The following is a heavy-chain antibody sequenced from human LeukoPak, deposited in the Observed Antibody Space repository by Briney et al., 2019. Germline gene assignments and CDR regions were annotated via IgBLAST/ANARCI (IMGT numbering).Heavy chain of an antibody. V-gene: IGHV3-53*01. Sequence: GVSLRLSCAASGFTVSSNYMSWVRQAPGKGLEWVSLIYNGGSTYYADSVKGRFTISRDNSKNTLYLEMNSLRAEDTAVYYCAREGSRPYCSGGSCYSFWGQGTLVTVSS. J-gene: IGHJ4*02. CDR1: GFTVSSNY. D-gene: IGHD2-15*01. CDR3: AREGSRPYCSGGSCYSF. CDR2: IYNGGST.